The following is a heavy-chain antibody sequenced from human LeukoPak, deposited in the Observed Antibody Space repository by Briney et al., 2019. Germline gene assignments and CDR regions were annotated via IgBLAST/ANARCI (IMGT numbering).Heavy chain of an antibody. Sequence: PSETLSLTCTVSGGSISSSSYYWGWIRQPPGKGLEWIGSIYYSGSTYYNPSLKSRVTISVDTSKNQFSLKLSPVTAADTAVYYCARYRRTWSGTTYYYYYYMDVWGKGTTVTVSS. CDR3: ARYRRTWSGTTYYYYYYMDV. V-gene: IGHV4-39*01. CDR1: GGSISSSSYY. D-gene: IGHD3-3*01. J-gene: IGHJ6*03. CDR2: IYYSGST.